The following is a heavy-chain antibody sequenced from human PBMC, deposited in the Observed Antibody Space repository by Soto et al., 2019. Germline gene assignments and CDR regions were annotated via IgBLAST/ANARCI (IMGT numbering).Heavy chain of an antibody. CDR1: GFTFSSYA. D-gene: IGHD4-17*01. CDR3: ARAHDYGDYVHYYYYGMDV. Sequence: GGSLRLSCAASGFTFSSYAMHWVRQAPGKGLEWVAVISYDGSNKYYADSVKGRFTISRDNSKNTLYLQMNSLRAEDTAVYYCARAHDYGDYVHYYYYGMDVWGQGTTVTSP. CDR2: ISYDGSNK. J-gene: IGHJ6*02. V-gene: IGHV3-30-3*01.